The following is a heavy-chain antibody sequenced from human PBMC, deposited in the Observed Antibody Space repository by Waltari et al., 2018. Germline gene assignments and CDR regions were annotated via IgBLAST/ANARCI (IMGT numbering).Heavy chain of an antibody. CDR3: ARRSSSSPRGYFDY. CDR2: IYYSGST. J-gene: IGHJ4*02. CDR1: GGSISSYY. Sequence: QVQLQESGPGLVKPSETLSLTCTVSGGSISSYYWSWIRQPPGKGLEWIGYIYYSGSTNYNPSLKSRVTISVDTSKNQFSLKLSSVTAADTAVYYCARRSSSSPRGYFDYWGQGTLVTVSS. V-gene: IGHV4-59*08. D-gene: IGHD6-6*01.